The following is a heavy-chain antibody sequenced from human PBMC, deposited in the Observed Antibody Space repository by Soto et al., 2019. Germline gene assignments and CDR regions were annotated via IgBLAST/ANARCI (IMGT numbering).Heavy chain of an antibody. D-gene: IGHD1-1*01. CDR3: ARSYGVRYYYYYGMDV. CDR2: IWYDGSNK. V-gene: IGHV3-33*01. CDR1: GFTISSYG. J-gene: IGHJ6*02. Sequence: PGGSLRLSCAASGFTISSYGMHWVRQAPGKGLEWVAVIWYDGSNKYYADSVKGRFTISRDNSKNTLYLQMNSLRAEDTAVYYCARSYGVRYYYYYGMDVWGQGTTVTVSS.